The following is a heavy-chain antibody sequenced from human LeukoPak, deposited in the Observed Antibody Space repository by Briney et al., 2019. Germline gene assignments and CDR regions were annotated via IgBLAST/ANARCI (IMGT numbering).Heavy chain of an antibody. Sequence: ASVKVSCKASGGTFSSYAISWVRQAPGQGLEWMGRIIPILGIANYAQKFQGRVTITADKSTSTAYMELSSLRSEDTAVYYCARSHSRDIVLMVYDTRGGYSWFDPWGQGTLVTVSS. CDR3: ARSHSRDIVLMVYDTRGGYSWFDP. CDR1: GGTFSSYA. D-gene: IGHD2-8*01. J-gene: IGHJ5*02. V-gene: IGHV1-69*04. CDR2: IIPILGIA.